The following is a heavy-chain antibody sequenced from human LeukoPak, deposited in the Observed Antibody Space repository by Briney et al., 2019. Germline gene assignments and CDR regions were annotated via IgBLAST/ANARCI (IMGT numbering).Heavy chain of an antibody. V-gene: IGHV4-34*01. J-gene: IGHJ5*02. CDR3: ARDPVAAPPFTRFDP. CDR1: GGSCSGYY. D-gene: IGHD6-19*01. Sequence: SESLSLKSDVDGGSCSGYYWSWIRQPPGKRLEWIGEINHSGSTNYNPSLKSRVTISVDTSKNQFSLKLSSVTEDTAVYYCARDPVAAPPFTRFDPWGQGTLVTVSS. CDR2: INHSGST.